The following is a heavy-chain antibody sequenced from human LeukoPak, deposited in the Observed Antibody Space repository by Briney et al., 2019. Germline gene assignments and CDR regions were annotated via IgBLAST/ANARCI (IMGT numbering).Heavy chain of an antibody. Sequence: PSETLFLTCAVSGYSISSGYYWGWIRQPPGKGLEWIGSIYHSGSTNYNPSLKSRVTISVDTSKNQFSLKLSSVTAADTAVYYCARGGYRYNSSRTWGNYYYYYMDVWGKGTTVTVSS. J-gene: IGHJ6*03. CDR2: IYHSGST. D-gene: IGHD6-13*01. CDR3: ARGGYRYNSSRTWGNYYYYYMDV. CDR1: GYSISSGYY. V-gene: IGHV4-38-2*01.